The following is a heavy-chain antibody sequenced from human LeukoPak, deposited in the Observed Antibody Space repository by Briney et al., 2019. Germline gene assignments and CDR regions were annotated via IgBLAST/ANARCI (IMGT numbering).Heavy chain of an antibody. V-gene: IGHV3-21*01. CDR1: GFTLSSYS. D-gene: IGHD5-24*01. J-gene: IGHJ4*02. Sequence: GGSLRLSCAASGFTLSSYSMNWVRQAPGKGLEWVSSITSSSSYIYYADSVKGRFTISRDNARNSVYLQMNSLRAKDTAVYYCAREGDGYNSPIDYWGQGTPVTVSS. CDR3: AREGDGYNSPIDY. CDR2: ITSSSSYI.